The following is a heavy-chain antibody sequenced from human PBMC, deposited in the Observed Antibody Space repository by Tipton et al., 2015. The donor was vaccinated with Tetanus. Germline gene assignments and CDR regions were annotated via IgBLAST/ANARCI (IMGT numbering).Heavy chain of an antibody. CDR2: INPDGRRT. CDR3: AILPKHWLAPRGAP. D-gene: IGHD6-19*01. Sequence: SLRLSCAASGFTSKSHYMHWVRQAPGKGLVWISRINPDGRRTNYADSVKGRFTISRDNAKNTLYLQMNSLRAEDTAVYYCAILPKHWLAPRGAPWGQGILVTVSS. J-gene: IGHJ5*02. CDR1: GFTSKSHY. V-gene: IGHV3-74*01.